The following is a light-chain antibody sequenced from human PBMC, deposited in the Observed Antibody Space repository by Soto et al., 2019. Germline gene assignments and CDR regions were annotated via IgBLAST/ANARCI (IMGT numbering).Light chain of an antibody. V-gene: IGKV2-28*01. J-gene: IGKJ4*01. CDR1: QSLLHSNGYNY. CDR2: LGS. Sequence: DIVMTQSPLSLPVTPGEPASISCRSSQSLLHSNGYNYLDWYLQKPGQSPQLLIYLGSNRASGVPYRLSGSGSGTDFTLKISRVEAEDVGVYYCMQALQTPLTFGGGTKVEIK. CDR3: MQALQTPLT.